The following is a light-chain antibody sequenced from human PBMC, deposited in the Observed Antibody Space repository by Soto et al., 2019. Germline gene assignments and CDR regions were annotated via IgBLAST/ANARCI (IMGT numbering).Light chain of an antibody. J-gene: IGKJ4*01. CDR1: QSVLYSSNNKNY. V-gene: IGKV4-1*01. CDR2: WAS. CDR3: QQYYSTPLT. Sequence: DIVMTQSPDSLAVSLGERATINCKSSQSVLYSSNNKNYLAWYQQKPGQPPKLLIYWASTRESGVPDRVSGSGSGTDFTLTIGSLQAEDVAVYYCQQYYSTPLTFGGGTNVEIK.